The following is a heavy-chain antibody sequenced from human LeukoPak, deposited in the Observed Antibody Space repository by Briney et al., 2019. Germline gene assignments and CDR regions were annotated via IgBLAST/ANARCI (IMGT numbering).Heavy chain of an antibody. CDR1: GYTFTSYG. CDR2: ISAYNGNT. J-gene: IGHJ4*02. CDR3: AREQYDSSCYDY. D-gene: IGHD3-22*01. Sequence: ASVKVSCTASGYTFTSYGISWVRQAPGQGLEWMGWISAYNGNTNYAQKLQGRAIMTTETSTSTAYMELSGMRADAPAVYYCAREQYDSSCYDYWGQGTLVTVSS. V-gene: IGHV1-18*01.